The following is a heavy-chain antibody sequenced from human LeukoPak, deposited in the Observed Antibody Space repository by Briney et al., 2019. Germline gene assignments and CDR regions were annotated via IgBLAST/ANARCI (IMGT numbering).Heavy chain of an antibody. CDR3: AKGNYDFWSGYPGLSYFDY. CDR1: GFTFSNHA. D-gene: IGHD3-3*01. J-gene: IGHJ4*02. CDR2: ISGSGVAT. V-gene: IGHV3-23*01. Sequence: GGSLRLSCAASGFTFSNHAMSWVRQAPGKGLEWVSAISGSGVATYYADSVKGRFTISRDNSKNTLYLQMNSLRAGDTAVYYCAKGNYDFWSGYPGLSYFDYWGQGTLVTVSS.